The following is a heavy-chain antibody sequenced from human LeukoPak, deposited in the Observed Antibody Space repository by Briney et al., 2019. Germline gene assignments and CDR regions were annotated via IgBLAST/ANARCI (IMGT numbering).Heavy chain of an antibody. CDR1: GYTFTSYG. V-gene: IGHV1-18*01. D-gene: IGHD5-24*01. CDR3: AREGRDGYNWYYFDY. Sequence: ASVKVSCKASGYTFTSYGISWVRQAPGQGLEWMGWISAYNGNTNYAQKLQGRVTMTTDTSTSTAYMELRSLRSDDTAVYYCAREGRDGYNWYYFDYWGQGTLVTVSS. J-gene: IGHJ4*02. CDR2: ISAYNGNT.